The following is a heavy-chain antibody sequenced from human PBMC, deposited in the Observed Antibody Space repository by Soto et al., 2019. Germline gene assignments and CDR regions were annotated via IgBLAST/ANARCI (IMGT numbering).Heavy chain of an antibody. V-gene: IGHV5-51*01. CDR2: IFPGDSDT. CDR1: GYIFTTYW. J-gene: IGHJ4*02. D-gene: IGHD5-12*01. CDR3: ARPVTEGMATLYFDY. Sequence: PGESLKISCKASGYIFTTYWIGWVRQMPGKGLEWMGTIFPGDSDTRYSPSFQGQVTISADKSISTAYLQWSSLKASDTAMYYCARPVTEGMATLYFDYWGQGTLVTVSS.